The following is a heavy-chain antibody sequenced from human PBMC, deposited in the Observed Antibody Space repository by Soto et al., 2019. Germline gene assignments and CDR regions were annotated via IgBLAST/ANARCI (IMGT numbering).Heavy chain of an antibody. D-gene: IGHD3-22*01. J-gene: IGHJ3*02. CDR3: ARVYYSDSSGYEGAFDI. CDR1: GFTFSSYE. V-gene: IGHV3-48*03. CDR2: ISSSGSTI. Sequence: PGGSLRLSCAASGFTFSSYEMNWVRQAPGKGLEWVSCISSSGSTIYYADSVKGRFTISRDNAKNSLYLQMNSLRAEDTAVYYCARVYYSDSSGYEGAFDIWSQGTMVTVSS.